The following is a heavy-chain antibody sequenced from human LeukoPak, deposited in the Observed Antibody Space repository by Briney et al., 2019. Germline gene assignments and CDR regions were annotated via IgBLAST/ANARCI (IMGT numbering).Heavy chain of an antibody. J-gene: IGHJ4*02. Sequence: SETLSLTCTVSGGSISSYNWSWIRQPPGKGLVWIGYIYYSGSTNYNPSLKSRVTISVDTSKNQFPLKLSSVTAADTAVYYCARGIAAAGTGLDYWGQGTLVTVSS. D-gene: IGHD6-13*01. CDR1: GGSISSYN. CDR2: IYYSGST. V-gene: IGHV4-59*01. CDR3: ARGIAAAGTGLDY.